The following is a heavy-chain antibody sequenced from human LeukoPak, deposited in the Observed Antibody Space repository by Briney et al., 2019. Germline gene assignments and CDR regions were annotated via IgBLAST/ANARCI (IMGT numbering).Heavy chain of an antibody. CDR3: ARVWYGSSTLGWFDP. J-gene: IGHJ5*02. CDR2: VYYTGST. CDR1: GGSITSTSYY. V-gene: IGHV4-39*01. D-gene: IGHD3-10*01. Sequence: SETLSLTCSVSGGSITSTSYYWGWIRQPPGEGLEWIGSVYYTGSTYYNPSLRSRVTISVDTSKNQFSLRLSSVTAADTAVFYCARVWYGSSTLGWFDPWVQGTLVTVSS.